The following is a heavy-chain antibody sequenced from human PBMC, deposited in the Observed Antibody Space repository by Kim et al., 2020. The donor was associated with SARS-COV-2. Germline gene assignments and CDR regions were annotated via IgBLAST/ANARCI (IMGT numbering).Heavy chain of an antibody. Sequence: GGSLRLSCAASGFTFSSYEMNWVRQAPGKGLEWVSYISSSGSTIYYADSVKGRFTISRDNAKNSLYLQMNSLRAEDTAVYYCARGFGMVGGTVDYWGQGTLVTVSS. CDR3: ARGFGMVGGTVDY. CDR2: ISSSGSTI. J-gene: IGHJ4*02. V-gene: IGHV3-48*03. CDR1: GFTFSSYE. D-gene: IGHD1-26*01.